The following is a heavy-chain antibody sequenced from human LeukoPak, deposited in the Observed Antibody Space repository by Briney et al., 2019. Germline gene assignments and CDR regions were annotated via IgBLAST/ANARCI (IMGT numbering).Heavy chain of an antibody. Sequence: KPSETLSLTCAVYGGPFSGYYWSWIRQPPGKGLEWIGEINHSGSTNYNPSLKSRVTISVDTSKNQFSPRLSSVTAADTAVYYCARRSGPSIVGSGRQTYYYYYGMDVWGQGTTVTVSS. CDR3: ARRSGPSIVGSGRQTYYYYYGMDV. J-gene: IGHJ6*02. CDR1: GGPFSGYY. D-gene: IGHD3-10*01. V-gene: IGHV4-34*01. CDR2: INHSGST.